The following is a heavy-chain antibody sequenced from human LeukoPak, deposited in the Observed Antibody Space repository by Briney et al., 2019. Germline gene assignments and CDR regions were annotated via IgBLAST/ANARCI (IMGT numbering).Heavy chain of an antibody. CDR3: ARNYYYDSSGYYYPYYGMDV. CDR2: ISYDGSNK. V-gene: IGHV3-30*03. CDR1: GFTFSSYG. J-gene: IGHJ6*02. Sequence: PGGSLRLSCAASGFTFSSYGMHWVRQAPGKGLEWVAVISYDGSNKYYADSVKGRFTISRDNSKNTLYLQMNSLRAEDTAVYYCARNYYYDSSGYYYPYYGMDVWGQGTTVTVSS. D-gene: IGHD3-22*01.